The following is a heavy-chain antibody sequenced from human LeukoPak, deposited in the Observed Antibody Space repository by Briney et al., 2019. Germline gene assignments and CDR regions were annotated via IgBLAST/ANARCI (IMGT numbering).Heavy chain of an antibody. D-gene: IGHD3-10*01. CDR1: GFTFSSYA. J-gene: IGHJ6*02. CDR3: ASGGGDYYGSGTRGYYYYGMDV. CDR2: ISYDGSNK. V-gene: IGHV3-30*04. Sequence: PGGSLRLSCAASGFTFSSYAMHWVRQAPGKGLEWVAVISYDGSNKYYADSVKGRFTISRDNSKNTLYLQMNSLRAEDTAVYYCASGGGDYYGSGTRGYYYYGMDVWGQGTTVTVSS.